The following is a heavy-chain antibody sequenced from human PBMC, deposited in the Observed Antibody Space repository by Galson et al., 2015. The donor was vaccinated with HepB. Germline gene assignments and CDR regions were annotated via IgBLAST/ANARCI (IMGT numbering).Heavy chain of an antibody. CDR1: GGSFRGNY. V-gene: IGHV4-34*01. CDR2: INHSGST. Sequence: LSLTCAVYGGSFRGNYWSWICQPPRKGLEWIGEINHSGSTNYNPSLKSRVTISLDTSKKQFSLKLSSVTAADTAVYYCAGYSSAWASFDFWGQGTLVTVSS. J-gene: IGHJ4*02. D-gene: IGHD6-19*01. CDR3: AGYSSAWASFDF.